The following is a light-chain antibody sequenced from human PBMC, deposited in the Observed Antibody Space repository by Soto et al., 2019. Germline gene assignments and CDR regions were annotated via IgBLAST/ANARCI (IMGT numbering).Light chain of an antibody. V-gene: IGKV3-15*01. CDR2: VAS. Sequence: EIVMTQSPVTLSVSPGERVTLSCRASQSVSNNLAWYQQKSGQAPWLIIYVASTRVTGIPARFSGSGAGTEFTPTISSLQSEILAIYYWQQFENWSPVTFGQGTLLDIK. CDR1: QSVSNN. J-gene: IGKJ5*01. CDR3: QQFENWSPVT.